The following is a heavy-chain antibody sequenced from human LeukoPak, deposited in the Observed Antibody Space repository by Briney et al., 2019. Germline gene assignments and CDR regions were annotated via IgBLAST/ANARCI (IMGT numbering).Heavy chain of an antibody. J-gene: IGHJ4*02. CDR2: INPNSGGT. CDR3: ARVKTMIVVVTLFDY. D-gene: IGHD3-22*01. CDR1: GYTFTGYY. V-gene: IGHV1-2*02. Sequence: ASVTVSCKASGYTFTGYYMNWVRQAPGQGLEWMGWINPNSGGTNYAQKFQGRVTMTRDTSISTAFMEMTRLRSDDTAVYYCARVKTMIVVVTLFDYWGQGTLVTVSS.